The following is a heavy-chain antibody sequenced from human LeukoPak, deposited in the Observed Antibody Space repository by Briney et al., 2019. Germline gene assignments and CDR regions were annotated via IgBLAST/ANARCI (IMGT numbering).Heavy chain of an antibody. CDR2: IYYSGST. V-gene: IGHV4-59*08. D-gene: IGHD6-19*01. CDR1: YX. Sequence: YXXSWIRQPPXXXLEWIGYIYYSGSTNYNPSLKSRVTISVDTSKNQFSLKLSSVTAADTAVYYCARHVFGSGWFDYWGQGTLVTVSS. CDR3: ARHVFGSGWFDY. J-gene: IGHJ4*02.